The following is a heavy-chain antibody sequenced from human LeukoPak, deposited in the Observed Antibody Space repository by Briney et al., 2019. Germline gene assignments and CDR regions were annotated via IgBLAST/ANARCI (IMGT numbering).Heavy chain of an antibody. V-gene: IGHV4-34*01. J-gene: IGHJ3*02. Sequence: SETLSLTCAVYGGSFSGYDWSWIRQPPGKGLEWIGEINHSGSTNYNPSLKSRVTISVDTSKNQFSLKLSSVTAADTAVYYCARTYYYDSSGYSFDIWGQGTMVTVSS. D-gene: IGHD3-22*01. CDR3: ARTYYYDSSGYSFDI. CDR2: INHSGST. CDR1: GGSFSGYD.